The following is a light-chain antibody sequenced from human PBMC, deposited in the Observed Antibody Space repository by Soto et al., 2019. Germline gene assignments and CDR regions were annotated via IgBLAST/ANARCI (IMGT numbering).Light chain of an antibody. CDR3: KQYYTSPPRLT. J-gene: IGKJ5*01. V-gene: IGKV3-15*01. Sequence: EIVMTQSPHTLSVYPGERATLSCRASQSISTSLAWYQQRPGQAPRLLMSAVSTRAPGIPARFSGSGSGTEFTLTISSLQSEDFAIYYCKQYYTSPPRLTFGQWTRLEIK. CDR1: QSISTS. CDR2: AVS.